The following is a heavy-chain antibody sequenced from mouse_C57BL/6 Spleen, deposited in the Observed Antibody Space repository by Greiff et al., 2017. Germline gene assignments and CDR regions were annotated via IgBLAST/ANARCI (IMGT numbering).Heavy chain of an antibody. CDR2: ISGGGGNT. Sequence: EVMLVESGGGLVKPGGSLKLSCAASGFTFSSYTMSWVRQTPEKRLEWVATISGGGGNTYYPDSVKGRFTISRDNAKNTLYLQMSSLRSEDTALYYCARRWSPPYYAMDYWGQGTSVTVSS. D-gene: IGHD2-3*01. CDR3: ARRWSPPYYAMDY. J-gene: IGHJ4*01. V-gene: IGHV5-9*01. CDR1: GFTFSSYT.